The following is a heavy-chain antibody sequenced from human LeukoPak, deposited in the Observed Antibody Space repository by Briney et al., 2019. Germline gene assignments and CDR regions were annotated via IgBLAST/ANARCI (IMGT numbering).Heavy chain of an antibody. D-gene: IGHD3-22*01. CDR3: AARDYYDSSGYYFAEYFQH. J-gene: IGHJ1*01. V-gene: IGHV3-23*01. Sequence: PGGSLRLSCAASGFTFSSYAMSWVRQAPGKGLEWVSAISGSGGSTYYADSVKGRFTISRDNSKNTLYLQMNSLRAEDTDVYYCAARDYYDSSGYYFAEYFQHWGQGTLVTVSS. CDR1: GFTFSSYA. CDR2: ISGSGGST.